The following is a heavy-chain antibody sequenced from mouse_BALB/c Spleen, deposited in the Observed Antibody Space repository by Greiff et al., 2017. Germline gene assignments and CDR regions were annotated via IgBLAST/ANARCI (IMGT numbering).Heavy chain of an antibody. CDR1: GYTFTSYW. CDR3: ARSTLMDY. J-gene: IGHJ4*01. V-gene: IGHV1-7*01. Sequence: QVQLKESGAELAKPGASVKMSCKASGYTFTSYWMHWVKQRPGQGLEWIGYINPSTGYTEYNQKFKDKATLTADKSSSTAYMQLSSLTSEDSAVYYCARSTLMDYWGQGTSVTVSS. CDR2: INPSTGYT.